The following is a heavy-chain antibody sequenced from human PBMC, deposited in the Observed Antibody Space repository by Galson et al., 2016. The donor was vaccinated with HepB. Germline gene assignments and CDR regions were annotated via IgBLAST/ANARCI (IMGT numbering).Heavy chain of an antibody. CDR1: GFTFSNYG. Sequence: SLRLSCAASGFTFSNYGTHWVRQAPGKGLEWVALMSHDENSQYYGDPVRGRFTVSRDISKNTLYLQMNSLSAEDTAVYYCVRDPTWGYGMDVWGQGTTVTVSS. D-gene: IGHD3-16*01. CDR2: MSHDENSQ. CDR3: VRDPTWGYGMDV. V-gene: IGHV3-30*03. J-gene: IGHJ6*02.